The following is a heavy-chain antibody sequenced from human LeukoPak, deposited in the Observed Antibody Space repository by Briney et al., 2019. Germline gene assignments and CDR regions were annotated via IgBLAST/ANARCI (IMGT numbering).Heavy chain of an antibody. V-gene: IGHV4-38-2*01. CDR1: GFSISSGYY. CDR3: ARGGAATGNFDY. J-gene: IGHJ4*02. CDR2: IYHSGST. Sequence: SGTLSLTCAVSGFSISSGYYWVWVRQPPGEGVEGIGSIYHSGSTYYNPSLKSRVTISVDTSKNQFSLKLSSVTAADTAVYYCARGGAATGNFDYWGQGTLVTVSS. D-gene: IGHD2-15*01.